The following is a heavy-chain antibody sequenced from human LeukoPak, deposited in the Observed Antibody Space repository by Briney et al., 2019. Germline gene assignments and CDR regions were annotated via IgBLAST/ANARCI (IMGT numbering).Heavy chain of an antibody. D-gene: IGHD3-22*01. CDR3: GRTYDSSGLYYYYYGMDV. Sequence: PGGSLRLSCAASGFTFSSYWMSWVRQAPGKGLEWVANIKQDGSEKYYVDSVKGRFTISRDNAKNSLYLQMNSLRAEDTAVYYCGRTYDSSGLYYYYYGMDVWGQGTTVTVSS. V-gene: IGHV3-7*03. J-gene: IGHJ6*02. CDR2: IKQDGSEK. CDR1: GFTFSSYW.